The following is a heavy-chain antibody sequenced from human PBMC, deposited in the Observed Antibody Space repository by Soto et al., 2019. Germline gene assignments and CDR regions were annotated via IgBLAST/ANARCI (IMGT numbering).Heavy chain of an antibody. V-gene: IGHV4-30-4*01. CDR3: ARSRISIFGILIIGSSFDP. D-gene: IGHD3-3*01. J-gene: IGHJ5*02. Sequence: SETLSLTSTVSGGSISSGDYYWSWIRQPPVKGLEWIGYIYYSGSSYYNPSLKSRVSISIDTSKNQFSLKLSSVTAADTAVYYCARSRISIFGILIIGSSFDPWGQGSLVTVSS. CDR2: IYYSGSS. CDR1: GGSISSGDYY.